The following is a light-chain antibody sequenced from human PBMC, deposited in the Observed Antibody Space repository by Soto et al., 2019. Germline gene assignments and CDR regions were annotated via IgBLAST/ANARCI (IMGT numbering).Light chain of an antibody. J-gene: IGKJ1*01. Sequence: DIPMTQSPPTLSASVGDRVTITCRASQSIRHYLAWYQQMPGKAPKLLIYGASTLHSGVPSRFSGSGSGSEFTLTIISLQPDDFGTYFCQHHNSYSQTFGQGTKVEIK. V-gene: IGKV1-5*01. CDR2: GAS. CDR3: QHHNSYSQT. CDR1: QSIRHY.